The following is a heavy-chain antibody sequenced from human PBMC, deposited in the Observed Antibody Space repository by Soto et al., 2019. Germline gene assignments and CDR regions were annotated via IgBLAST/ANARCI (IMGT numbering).Heavy chain of an antibody. J-gene: IGHJ4*02. V-gene: IGHV3-49*03. CDR3: IADGYSSGWPDIDY. CDR1: GFTFGDYA. CDR2: IRGKAYGGTT. Sequence: GGSLRLSCTASGFTFGDYAMSWFRQAPGKGLEWVGFIRGKAYGGTTEYAASVKGRFTISREDSKSIAYLQMNSLKTEDTAVYYCIADGYSSGWPDIDYWGQGTLVTVSS. D-gene: IGHD6-19*01.